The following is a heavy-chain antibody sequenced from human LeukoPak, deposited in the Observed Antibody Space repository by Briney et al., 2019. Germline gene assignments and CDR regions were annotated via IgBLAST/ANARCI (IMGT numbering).Heavy chain of an antibody. Sequence: EASVKVSCKASGYTFTGYCMHWVRQGPGQGLEWVGWINPNSGGTNYAQKFQGRVTMTRDTSISTAYMELSRLRSDDTAVYYCARALRYFDWYSYYFDYWGQGTLVTVSS. J-gene: IGHJ4*02. CDR3: ARALRYFDWYSYYFDY. D-gene: IGHD3-9*01. CDR2: INPNSGGT. CDR1: GYTFTGYC. V-gene: IGHV1-2*02.